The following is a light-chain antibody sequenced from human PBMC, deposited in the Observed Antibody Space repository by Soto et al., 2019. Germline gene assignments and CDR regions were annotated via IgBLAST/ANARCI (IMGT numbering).Light chain of an antibody. V-gene: IGKV1-39*01. CDR2: SSS. Sequence: VGDRVTITCRASQRISNYLNWYQQKAGKAPNLSIYSSSTLQNGVPTRFRGRGYGTDFTITISSLQHEDFETYLCQQSYNNTRTFGHGTQVDIK. CDR3: QQSYNNTRT. CDR1: QRISNY. J-gene: IGKJ1*01.